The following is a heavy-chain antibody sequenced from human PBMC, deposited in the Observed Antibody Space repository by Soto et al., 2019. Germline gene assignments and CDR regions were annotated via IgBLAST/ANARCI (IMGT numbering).Heavy chain of an antibody. Sequence: ASVKVSCKASGYTFTGYYMHWVRQAPGQGLEWMGWINPNSGGTNYAQKFQGWVTMTRDTSISTAYMELSRLRSDDTAVYYCARAVTTNDIHYFDYWGQGTLVTVSS. J-gene: IGHJ4*02. V-gene: IGHV1-2*04. CDR1: GYTFTGYY. CDR3: ARAVTTNDIHYFDY. CDR2: INPNSGGT. D-gene: IGHD1-1*01.